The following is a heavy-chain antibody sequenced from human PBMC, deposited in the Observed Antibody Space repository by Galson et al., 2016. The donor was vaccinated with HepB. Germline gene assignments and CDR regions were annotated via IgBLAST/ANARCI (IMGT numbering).Heavy chain of an antibody. J-gene: IGHJ5*01. CDR1: GFTFDDYA. V-gene: IGHV3-9*01. Sequence: SLRLSCAASGFTFDDYAMHWVRQVPGKGLQWVSGITWNSYNIDYADSLKGRFTISRDNARNSLYLQMNSLRPEDTALYYCARDVDGTYSSWFYSWGQGTLVTVSS. CDR2: ITWNSYNI. D-gene: IGHD3-10*01. CDR3: ARDVDGTYSSWFYS.